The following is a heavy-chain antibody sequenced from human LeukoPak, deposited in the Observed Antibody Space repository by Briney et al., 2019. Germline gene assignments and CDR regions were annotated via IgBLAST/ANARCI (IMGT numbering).Heavy chain of an antibody. CDR3: AREDGGDRKPFAY. CDR2: ISSSSSYI. D-gene: IGHD2-21*02. CDR1: GFTFSSYS. Sequence: PGGSLRLSCAASGFTFSSYSMNWVRQAPGKGLEWVSSISSSSSYIYYADSVKGRFTISRDNAKNSLYLQMNSLRAEDTAVYYCAREDGGDRKPFAYWGQGTLVTVSS. J-gene: IGHJ4*02. V-gene: IGHV3-21*01.